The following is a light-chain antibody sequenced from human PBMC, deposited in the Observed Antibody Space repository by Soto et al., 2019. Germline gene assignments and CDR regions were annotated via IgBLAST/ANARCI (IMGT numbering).Light chain of an antibody. CDR3: QQYVISPLT. Sequence: EIVVTQAPGTLPLAPVERATLSCGGSHSVSSIFLAWYQQKLGQAPRLLIYGASSRATGVPDRFSGSGSGTDFTLTISTLEPEDFAVYYCQQYVISPLTFGGGTKVDIK. V-gene: IGKV3-20*01. CDR2: GAS. CDR1: HSVSSIF. J-gene: IGKJ4*01.